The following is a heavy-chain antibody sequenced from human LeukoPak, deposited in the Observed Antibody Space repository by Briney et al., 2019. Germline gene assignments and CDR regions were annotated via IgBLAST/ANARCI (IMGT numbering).Heavy chain of an antibody. D-gene: IGHD2-15*01. CDR3: ARGVVVAANGAYWFDP. Sequence: GGSLRLSCAASGFTFSSYSMNWVRQAPGKGLEWVSSIRSSSSYIYYADSVKGRFTISRDNAKNSLYLQMNSLRAEDTAVYYCARGVVVAANGAYWFDPWGQGALVTVSS. V-gene: IGHV3-21*01. J-gene: IGHJ5*02. CDR1: GFTFSSYS. CDR2: IRSSSSYI.